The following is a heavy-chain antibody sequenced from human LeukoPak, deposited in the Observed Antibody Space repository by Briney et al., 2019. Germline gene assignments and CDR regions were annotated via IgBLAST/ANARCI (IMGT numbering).Heavy chain of an antibody. CDR1: GGSISSHY. CDR3: AGTRAFSYGYLDY. V-gene: IGHV4-59*11. J-gene: IGHJ4*02. D-gene: IGHD5-18*01. CDR2: IYYSGST. Sequence: PSETLSLTCTVSGGSISSHYWSWIRQPPGKGLEWIGYIYYSGSTNYNPSLKSRVTISLDTSRNQFSLKLSSVTAADTAVYSCAGTRAFSYGYLDYWGQGTLVTVSS.